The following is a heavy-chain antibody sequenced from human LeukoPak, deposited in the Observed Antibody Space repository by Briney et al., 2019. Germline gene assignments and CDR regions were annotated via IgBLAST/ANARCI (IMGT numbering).Heavy chain of an antibody. CDR1: GFTFSNYG. CDR3: AKETTLGDGYNCFFDY. Sequence: GRSLRLSCAASGFTFSNYGMHWVRQAPGKGLEWVAVIAYEGSNKGYADSVKGRFTIFRDNSKNTLYLQMNSLRVEDTAIYYCAKETTLGDGYNCFFDYWGQGTLVTVSS. D-gene: IGHD5-24*01. V-gene: IGHV3-30*18. CDR2: IAYEGSNK. J-gene: IGHJ4*02.